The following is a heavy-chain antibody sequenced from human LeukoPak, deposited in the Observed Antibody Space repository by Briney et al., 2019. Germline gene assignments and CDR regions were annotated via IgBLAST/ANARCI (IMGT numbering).Heavy chain of an antibody. CDR3: ARVLGSGDPSDY. CDR1: GGSFSGYY. J-gene: IGHJ4*02. CDR2: INHSGST. V-gene: IGHV4-34*01. D-gene: IGHD2-15*01. Sequence: SDTLSLTCAVYGGSFSGYYWSWIRQPPGKGLEWIGEINHSGSTNYNPSLKSRVTISVDTSKNQFSLKLSSVTAADTAVYYCARVLGSGDPSDYWGQGTLVTVSS.